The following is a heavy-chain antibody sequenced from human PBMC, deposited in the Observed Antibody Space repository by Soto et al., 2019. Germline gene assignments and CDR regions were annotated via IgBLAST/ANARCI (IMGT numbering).Heavy chain of an antibody. J-gene: IGHJ3*02. D-gene: IGHD1-26*01. CDR3: AREQLAGAARGVIDM. CDR1: GFTFSSYA. V-gene: IGHV3-30*04. Sequence: QVQLVESGGGVVQPGRSLRLSCAASGFTFSSYAMHWVRQAPGKGLEWVAIISYDGSHKYYADSVKGRFTISRDNSKNTLDLQMNSVRAEDTAVFYCAREQLAGAARGVIDMWGQGTVVTVSS. CDR2: ISYDGSHK.